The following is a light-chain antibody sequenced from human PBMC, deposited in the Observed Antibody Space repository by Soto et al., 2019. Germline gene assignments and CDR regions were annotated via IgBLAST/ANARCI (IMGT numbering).Light chain of an antibody. CDR1: QAISNR. J-gene: IGKJ2*01. V-gene: IGKV1-5*03. CDR3: QQYNSYPYT. CDR2: KAS. Sequence: DIQVTQSPSSLSASVGDRVTITCRASQAISNRVAWYQQKPGKAPKLLIYKASSLESGVPSRFSGSGSGTEFTLTISSLQPDDFATYYCQQYNSYPYTFGQGTKVDIK.